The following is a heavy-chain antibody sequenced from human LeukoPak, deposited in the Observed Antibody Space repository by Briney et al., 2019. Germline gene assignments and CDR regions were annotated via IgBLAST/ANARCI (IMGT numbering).Heavy chain of an antibody. V-gene: IGHV4-61*02. D-gene: IGHD2-2*01. J-gene: IGHJ5*02. Sequence: SETLSLTCTVSGGSISSGSYYWSWIRQPAGKGLEWIGRIYTSGSTNYNPSLKSRVTISVDTSKNQFSLKLSSVTAADTAVYYCARLGSGTSLGGWFDPWGQGTLVTVSS. CDR3: ARLGSGTSLGGWFDP. CDR2: IYTSGST. CDR1: GGSISSGSYY.